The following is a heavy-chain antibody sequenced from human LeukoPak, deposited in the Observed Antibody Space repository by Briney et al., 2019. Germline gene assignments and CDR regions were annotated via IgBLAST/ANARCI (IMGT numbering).Heavy chain of an antibody. Sequence: PGGSLRLSCAASGFTFSRYGMHWVGQAPGKGLDGVAVIWDDGSKPYYAASVKGRFTISRDKSKNTLDLQMTKLRAEDTGFYYCARDWGRSNSGYKDHWGQGTLVTVSS. V-gene: IGHV3-33*01. CDR3: ARDWGRSNSGYKDH. CDR2: IWDDGSKP. J-gene: IGHJ4*02. CDR1: GFTFSRYG. D-gene: IGHD3-22*01.